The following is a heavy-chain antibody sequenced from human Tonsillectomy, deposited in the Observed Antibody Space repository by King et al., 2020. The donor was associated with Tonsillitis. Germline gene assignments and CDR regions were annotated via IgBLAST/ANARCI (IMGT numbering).Heavy chain of an antibody. D-gene: IGHD6-19*01. CDR3: ARDGGSGWHVALVY. CDR1: GGSISSSNW. Sequence: QLQESGPGLVKPSGTLSLTCAVSGGSISSSNWWSWVRPPPGKGLEWIGEIYHSGNTNYNPSLKSRVTISIDKSKNQFSLKLTSVTAADTAVYYCARDGGSGWHVALVYWGQGTLVTVSS. V-gene: IGHV4-4*02. J-gene: IGHJ4*02. CDR2: IYHSGNT.